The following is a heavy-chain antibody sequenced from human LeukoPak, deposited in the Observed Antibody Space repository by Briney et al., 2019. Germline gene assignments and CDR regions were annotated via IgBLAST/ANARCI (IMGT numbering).Heavy chain of an antibody. J-gene: IGHJ5*02. Sequence: SETLSLTCTVSGGSISSYYWSWIRQPPGKGLEWIGYIYYSGSTNYNPSLKSRVTISADTSKKQFSLKLRSVTAADTAVYYCARGRTTYGDYGFDWFDPWGQGTLVTVSS. V-gene: IGHV4-59*01. CDR3: ARGRTTYGDYGFDWFDP. D-gene: IGHD4-17*01. CDR1: GGSISSYY. CDR2: IYYSGST.